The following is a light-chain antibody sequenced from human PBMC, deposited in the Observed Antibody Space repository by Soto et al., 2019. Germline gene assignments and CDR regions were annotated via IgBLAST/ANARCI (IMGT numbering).Light chain of an antibody. CDR3: QHYGSSPTSTV. V-gene: IGKV3-20*01. CDR2: GAS. CDR1: QSVSSSH. J-gene: IGKJ2*01. Sequence: EIVLTQSPGTLSLSPGERATLSCRASQSVSSSHLAWYQQKPGQAPRLFMYGASNRATGIPDRFSGSGSGKDFTLSISRLEPEDFAVYYCQHYGSSPTSTVFGQGTKLEIK.